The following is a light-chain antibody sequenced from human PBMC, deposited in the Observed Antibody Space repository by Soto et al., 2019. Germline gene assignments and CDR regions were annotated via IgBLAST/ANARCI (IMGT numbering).Light chain of an antibody. J-gene: IGKJ4*01. CDR1: QSISSW. CDR2: DAS. Sequence: DIHMTQSPSTLSASVGDRVTITCRASQSISSWLAWYQQKPGKAPKLLIYDASSLESGVPSRFSGSGSGTEFTLTISSLQPDDFATYYRQQYNSYSLTFGGGTKVEIK. V-gene: IGKV1-5*01. CDR3: QQYNSYSLT.